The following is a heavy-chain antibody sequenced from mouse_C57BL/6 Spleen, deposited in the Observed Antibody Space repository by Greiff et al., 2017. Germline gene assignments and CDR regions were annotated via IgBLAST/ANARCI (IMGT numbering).Heavy chain of an antibody. D-gene: IGHD2-2*01. Sequence: VKVVESGPGLVQPSQSLSITCTVSGFSLTSYGVHWVRQSPGKGLEWLGVIWSGGSTDYNAAFISRLSISKDNSKSQVFFKMNSLQADDTSIYYCARMVTLYFDYWGQGTTLTVSS. CDR2: IWSGGST. CDR3: ARMVTLYFDY. V-gene: IGHV2-2*01. CDR1: GFSLTSYG. J-gene: IGHJ2*01.